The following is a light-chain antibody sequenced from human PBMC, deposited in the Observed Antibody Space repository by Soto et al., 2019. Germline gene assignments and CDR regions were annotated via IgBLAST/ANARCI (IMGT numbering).Light chain of an antibody. V-gene: IGLV1-40*01. Sequence: QTVVTQPPSVSGAPGQRVTISCTGSSSNIGAGYDVHWYQQYPGKAPKLMIYEVSNRPSGVSNRFSGSKSGNTASLTISGLQAEDEADYYCCTSYEGGGRYVFGTGTKLTVL. CDR3: CTSYEGGGRYV. CDR2: EVS. J-gene: IGLJ1*01. CDR1: SSNIGAGYD.